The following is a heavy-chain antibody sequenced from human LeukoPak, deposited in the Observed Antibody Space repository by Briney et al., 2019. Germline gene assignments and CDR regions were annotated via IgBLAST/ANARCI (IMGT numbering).Heavy chain of an antibody. V-gene: IGHV4-34*01. J-gene: IGHJ4*02. Sequence: SETLSLTCAVYGGSFSGYYWSWIRQAPGKGLEWIGEINHSGSTNYNPSLKSRVTISADTSKNQFSLKLSSVTAADTAVYYCASHFARLLWFGELADYFDHWGQGTLVTVSS. CDR1: GGSFSGYY. CDR3: ASHFARLLWFGELADYFDH. D-gene: IGHD3-10*01. CDR2: INHSGST.